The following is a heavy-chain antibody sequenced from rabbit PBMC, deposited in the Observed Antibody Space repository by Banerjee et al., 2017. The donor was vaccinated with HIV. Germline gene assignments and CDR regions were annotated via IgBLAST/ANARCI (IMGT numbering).Heavy chain of an antibody. CDR1: GFSFSSSYY. CDR2: IHANSGST. D-gene: IGHD2-1*01. CDR3: VRGDDDYPTYFNL. J-gene: IGHJ4*01. Sequence: QQQLEESGGGLVQPEGSLTLTCTASGFSFSSSYYIYWVRQAPGKGLELIACIHANSGSTWYASWAKGRFTISKSTSLNTVDLKMTSLTAADTATYFCVRGDDDYPTYFNLWGQGTLVTVS. V-gene: IGHV1S43*01.